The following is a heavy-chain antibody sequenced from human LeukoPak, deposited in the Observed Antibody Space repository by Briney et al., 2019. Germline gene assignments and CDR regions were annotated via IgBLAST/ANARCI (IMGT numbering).Heavy chain of an antibody. V-gene: IGHV4-34*01. CDR3: AREDETGNWFDP. CDR2: INHSGST. D-gene: IGHD2-15*01. Sequence: SETLSLTCAVYGGSFSGYYWSWIRQPPGKGLEWIGEINHSGSTNYNPSLKSRVTISVDTSKNQFSLKLSSVTAADTAVYYYAREDETGNWFDPWGQGTLVTVSS. CDR1: GGSFSGYY. J-gene: IGHJ5*02.